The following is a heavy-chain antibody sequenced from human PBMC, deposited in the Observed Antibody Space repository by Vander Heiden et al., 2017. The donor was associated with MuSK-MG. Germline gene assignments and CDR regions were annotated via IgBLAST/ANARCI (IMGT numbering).Heavy chain of an antibody. J-gene: IGHJ3*02. CDR2: IYYSGST. V-gene: IGHV4-39*01. CDR1: GGSISSSSYY. CDR3: ARHYSGWYSDAFDI. D-gene: IGHD6-19*01. Sequence: QLQLQESGPGLVKPSETLSLNCTVSGGSISSSSYYWGWIRQPPGKGLEWLGSIYYSGSTYYNPALKSRVTISVDTSKNQFSLKLSSVTAADTAVYYCARHYSGWYSDAFDIWCQGTMVTVSS.